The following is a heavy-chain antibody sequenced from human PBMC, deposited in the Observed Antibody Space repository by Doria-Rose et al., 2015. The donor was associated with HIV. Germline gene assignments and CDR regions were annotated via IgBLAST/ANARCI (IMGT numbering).Heavy chain of an antibody. V-gene: IGHV4-34*01. CDR1: GGSFSGYY. CDR2: INHSGST. J-gene: IGHJ6*02. Sequence: QVQLQESGAGLVKPSETLSLTCAAFGGSFSGYYWSWIRQPPGQGLEWIGEINHSGSTNYKTSLKSRVTISLDTSKNLFSLKLSSVTAADTAVYYCARGLLRGGWNDVDYYYGMDVWGQGTTVTVSS. D-gene: IGHD1-1*01. CDR3: ARGLLRGGWNDVDYYYGMDV.